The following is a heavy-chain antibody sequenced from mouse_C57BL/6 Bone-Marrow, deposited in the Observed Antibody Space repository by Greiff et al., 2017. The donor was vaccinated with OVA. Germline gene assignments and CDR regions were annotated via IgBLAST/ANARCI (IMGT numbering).Heavy chain of an antibody. CDR3: ARGGGLDGYFDV. CDR2: IHPNSGST. Sequence: VQLQQPGAELVKPGASVKLSCKASGYTFTSYWMPWVKQRPGQGLEWIGMIHPNSGSTNYNEKFKSKATLTVDKSSSTAYMQLSSLTSEDSAVYYGARGGGLDGYFDVWGTGTTVTVSS. J-gene: IGHJ1*03. D-gene: IGHD3-3*01. CDR1: GYTFTSYW. V-gene: IGHV1-64*01.